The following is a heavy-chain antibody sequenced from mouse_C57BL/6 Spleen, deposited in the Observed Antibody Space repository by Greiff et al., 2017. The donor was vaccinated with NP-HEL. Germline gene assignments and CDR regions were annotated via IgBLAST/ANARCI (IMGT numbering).Heavy chain of an antibody. CDR3: ARGGTMVTS. Sequence: VQRVESGPELVKPGASVKISCKASGYAFSSSWMNWVKQRPGKGLEWIGRIYPGDGDTNYNGKFKGKATLTADKSSSTAYMQLSSLTSEDSAVYFCARGGTMVTSWGQGTTLTVSS. D-gene: IGHD2-2*01. V-gene: IGHV1-82*01. J-gene: IGHJ2*01. CDR1: GYAFSSSW. CDR2: IYPGDGDT.